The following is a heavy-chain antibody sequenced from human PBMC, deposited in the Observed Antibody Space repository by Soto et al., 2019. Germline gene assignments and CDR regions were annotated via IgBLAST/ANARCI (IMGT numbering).Heavy chain of an antibody. CDR1: GFTFSSYS. CDR3: ARGGDWNYYYYYMDV. D-gene: IGHD1-1*01. Sequence: GSLRLSCAAFGFTFSSYSMNWVRQAPGKGLEWVSSISSSSSYIYYADSVKGRFTISRDNAKNSLYLQMNSLRAEDTAVYYCARGGDWNYYYYYMDVWGKGTTVTVSS. V-gene: IGHV3-21*01. CDR2: ISSSSSYI. J-gene: IGHJ6*03.